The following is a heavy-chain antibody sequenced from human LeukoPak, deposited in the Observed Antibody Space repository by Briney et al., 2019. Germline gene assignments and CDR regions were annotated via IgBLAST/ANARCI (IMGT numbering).Heavy chain of an antibody. J-gene: IGHJ6*03. CDR1: GFSVSSNY. CDR3: ARDGLYSSSSQDYYYMDV. D-gene: IGHD6-6*01. Sequence: GGSLRLSCAASGFSVSSNYMSWVRQAPGKGLEWVSVIYSGGSTYYADSVKGRFTISRDNAKNTLYLQMNSLRAEDTAVYYCARDGLYSSSSQDYYYMDVWGKGTTVTVSS. V-gene: IGHV3-53*01. CDR2: IYSGGST.